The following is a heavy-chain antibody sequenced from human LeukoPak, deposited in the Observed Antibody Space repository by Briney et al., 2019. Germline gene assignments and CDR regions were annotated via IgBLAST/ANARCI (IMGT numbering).Heavy chain of an antibody. CDR3: ARITAARLYAFDI. CDR1: GFSLSTSGMC. V-gene: IGHV2-70*11. D-gene: IGHD6-6*01. J-gene: IGHJ3*02. Sequence: SGPTLVNPTQTLTLTCTFSGFSLSTSGMCVSWIRQPPGKALEWLARIDWDDDKYYSTSLKTRLTISKDTSKNQVVLTTTNMDPVDTATYYCARITAARLYAFDIWGQGTMVTVSS. CDR2: IDWDDDK.